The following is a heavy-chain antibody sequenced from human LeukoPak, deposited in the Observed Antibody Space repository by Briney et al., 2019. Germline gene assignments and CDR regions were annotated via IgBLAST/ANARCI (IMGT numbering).Heavy chain of an antibody. CDR2: FDPEDGET. V-gene: IGHV1-24*01. CDR3: ARDSADCSGGDCYSAEYFQH. Sequence: ASVKVSCKVSGYTLTELSMHWVRQAPGKGLEWMGGFDPEDGETIYAQKFQGRVTMTEDTSTDTAYMELSSLRSEDTAVYYCARDSADCSGGDCYSAEYFQHWGQGTLVTVSS. D-gene: IGHD2-21*02. CDR1: GYTLTELS. J-gene: IGHJ1*01.